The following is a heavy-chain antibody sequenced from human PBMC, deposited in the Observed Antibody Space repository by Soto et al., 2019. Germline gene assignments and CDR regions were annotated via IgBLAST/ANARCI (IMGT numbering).Heavy chain of an antibody. CDR2: ISANNGNT. CDR1: GYTFTSYG. Sequence: QVQLVQSGAEVKEPGASVRVSCKTSGYTFTSYGFSWVRQAPGQGLEWMAWISANNGNTNSAEKFQGRVTLTTDASTSTAYMELRSLRSDDTAIYYCARDFRKSCSGTSCIYFDSWGQGTLVTVSS. J-gene: IGHJ4*02. D-gene: IGHD2-2*01. CDR3: ARDFRKSCSGTSCIYFDS. V-gene: IGHV1-18*01.